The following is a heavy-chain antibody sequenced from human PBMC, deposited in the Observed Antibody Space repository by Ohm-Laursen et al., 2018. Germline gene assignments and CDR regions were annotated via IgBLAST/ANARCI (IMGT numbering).Heavy chain of an antibody. CDR1: GGSFSGYS. J-gene: IGHJ4*02. CDR3: AAPPPFDY. V-gene: IGHV4-34*01. CDR2: INHSGST. Sequence: GTLSLTCTVYGGSFSGYSWNWIRQPPGKGLEWIGEINHSGSTNYNPSLKSRVTISVDTSKNQFSLKLSSVTAADTAVYYCAAPPPFDYWGQGTLVTVSS.